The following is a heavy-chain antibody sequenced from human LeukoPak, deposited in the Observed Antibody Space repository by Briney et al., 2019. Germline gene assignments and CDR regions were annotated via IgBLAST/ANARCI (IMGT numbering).Heavy chain of an antibody. V-gene: IGHV5-51*01. J-gene: IGHJ6*02. D-gene: IGHD6-25*01. Sequence: GESLKISCKGSGYSFTSYWIGWVRQMPGKGPEWMGIIYPGDSDTRYSPSFQGQVTISADKSISTAYLQWSSLKASDTAMYYCARGAADRYYYYGMDVWGQGTTVTVSS. CDR2: IYPGDSDT. CDR3: ARGAADRYYYYGMDV. CDR1: GYSFTSYW.